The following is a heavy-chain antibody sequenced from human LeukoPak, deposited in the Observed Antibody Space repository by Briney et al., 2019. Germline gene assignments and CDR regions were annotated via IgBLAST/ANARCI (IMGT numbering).Heavy chain of an antibody. D-gene: IGHD4-17*01. J-gene: IGHJ4*02. CDR2: MNPNSGNT. CDR3: ARLTVTTLGDTLVFDY. Sequence: ASVKVSCKASGYTFTSYDINWVRQATGQGLEWMGWMNPNSGNTGYAQKFQGRVTMTRNTSISTAYMELSSLRSEGTAVYYCARLTVTTLGDTLVFDYWGQGTLVTVSS. CDR1: GYTFTSYD. V-gene: IGHV1-8*01.